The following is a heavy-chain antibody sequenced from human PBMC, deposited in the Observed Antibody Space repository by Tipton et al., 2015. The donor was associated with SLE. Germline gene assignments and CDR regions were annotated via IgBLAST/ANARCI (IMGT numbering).Heavy chain of an antibody. J-gene: IGHJ5*02. CDR2: IYYSGST. V-gene: IGHV4-39*07. CDR1: GGSISSSSYY. Sequence: TLSLTCTVSGGSISSSSYYWGWIRQPPGKGLEWIGSIYYSGSTYYNPSLKSRVTISVDTSKNQFSLKLSSVTAADTAVYYCARGRFYVTSWRQGLLVSVSP. CDR3: ARGRFYVTS. D-gene: IGHD2/OR15-2a*01.